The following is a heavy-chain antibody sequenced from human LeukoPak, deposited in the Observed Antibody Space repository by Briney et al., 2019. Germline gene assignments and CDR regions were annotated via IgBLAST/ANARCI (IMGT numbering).Heavy chain of an antibody. CDR3: AIRTPVDIVATLGERVKKGLDY. D-gene: IGHD5-12*01. V-gene: IGHV1-8*01. Sequence: ASVKVSCKASGYTFTSYDINWLRQATGQGLEWMGWMNPNSGNTGYAQKFQGRITMTRNTSMSTAYMELSSLRSEDTAVYYCAIRTPVDIVATLGERVKKGLDYWGQGTLVTVSS. CDR2: MNPNSGNT. CDR1: GYTFTSYD. J-gene: IGHJ4*02.